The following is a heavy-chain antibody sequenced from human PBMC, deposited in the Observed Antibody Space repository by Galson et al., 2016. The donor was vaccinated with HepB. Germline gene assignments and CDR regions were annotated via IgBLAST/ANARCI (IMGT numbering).Heavy chain of an antibody. J-gene: IGHJ5*02. Sequence: QSGAEVKKPGDSLKISCKGSGYRFTDNWIGWVRQMPGRGLEWVGFIYPDDSATRYSPSFQGQVTISADKSVNTAYLQWSSLRASDTAMYYCARGAPSYFVVVPAPLSLWFDPWGQGTLVTVSS. CDR2: IYPDDSAT. D-gene: IGHD2-2*01. CDR3: ARGAPSYFVVVPAPLSLWFDP. CDR1: GYRFTDNW. V-gene: IGHV5-51*03.